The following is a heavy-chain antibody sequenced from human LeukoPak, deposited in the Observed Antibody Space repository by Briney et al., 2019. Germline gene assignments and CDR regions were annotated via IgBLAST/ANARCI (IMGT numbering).Heavy chain of an antibody. J-gene: IGHJ4*02. CDR2: INSRGDGT. Sequence: GGSLRLSCVASGFTFSSHSMSWVRQAPGKGPEWVSAINSRGDGTEYADSVRGRFAISRHNSENTLYLQMNSLRPEDTAVYYCAKIRYYDSGGFPNSDYWGQGTLVTVSS. D-gene: IGHD3-22*01. CDR3: AKIRYYDSGGFPNSDY. CDR1: GFTFSSHS. V-gene: IGHV3-23*01.